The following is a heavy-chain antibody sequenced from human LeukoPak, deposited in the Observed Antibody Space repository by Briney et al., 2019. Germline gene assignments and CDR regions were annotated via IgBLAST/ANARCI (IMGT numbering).Heavy chain of an antibody. Sequence: SETLSLTCTVSGDSISSSTYCWGWIRQPPGKGLEWIGSIYYSGTTYYSPSLKTRVTISVDTSKNQFSLKLSSVTAADTAVYYCARLVSRRGYSFDYWGQGTLVTASS. CDR1: GDSISSSTYC. J-gene: IGHJ4*02. V-gene: IGHV4-39*01. CDR3: ARLVSRRGYSFDY. CDR2: IYYSGTT. D-gene: IGHD5-18*01.